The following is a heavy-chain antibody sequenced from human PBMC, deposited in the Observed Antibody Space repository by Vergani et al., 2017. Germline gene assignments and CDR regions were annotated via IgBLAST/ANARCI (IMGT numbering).Heavy chain of an antibody. CDR1: GFTFSSYS. D-gene: IGHD3-10*01. Sequence: EVQLVESGGGLVQPGGSLRLSCAASGFTFSSYSMNWVRQAPGKGLEWVSYISGSSSTIYYADSVKGRFTISRDNAKNSLYLQMNSLRDEETAVYYCASEKVSAGSPGNPYYYYYGMDVWGQGTTVTVSS. V-gene: IGHV3-48*02. J-gene: IGHJ6*02. CDR3: ASEKVSAGSPGNPYYYYYGMDV. CDR2: ISGSSSTI.